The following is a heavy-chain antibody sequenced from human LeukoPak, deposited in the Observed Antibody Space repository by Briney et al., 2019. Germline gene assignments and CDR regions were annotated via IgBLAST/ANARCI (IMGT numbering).Heavy chain of an antibody. J-gene: IGHJ4*02. Sequence: GEALKISCKGSGYSFTSYCIGWLRQMPGKGLEWMGVIYPGDSDTRYSTSFQGKVTISADKSISSVYLQWSSLKASDTAMYYCARRGYCSSNSCRYFDSWGQGTLVTVSS. CDR2: IYPGDSDT. CDR3: ARRGYCSSNSCRYFDS. CDR1: GYSFTSYC. D-gene: IGHD2-2*01. V-gene: IGHV5-51*01.